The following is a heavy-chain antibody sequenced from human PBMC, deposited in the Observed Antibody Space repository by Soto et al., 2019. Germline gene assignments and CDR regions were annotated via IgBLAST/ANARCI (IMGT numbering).Heavy chain of an antibody. Sequence: QVQLQQWGAGLLKPSETLSLTCAVYGGSFSGYYWSWIRQPPGKGLEWIGEINHSGSTNYNPSLKSRVTISVGTSKNQFSLKLSSVTAADTAVYYCARDEYCSGGSCPYFDYWGQGTLVTVSS. CDR3: ARDEYCSGGSCPYFDY. J-gene: IGHJ4*02. D-gene: IGHD2-15*01. CDR1: GGSFSGYY. CDR2: INHSGST. V-gene: IGHV4-34*01.